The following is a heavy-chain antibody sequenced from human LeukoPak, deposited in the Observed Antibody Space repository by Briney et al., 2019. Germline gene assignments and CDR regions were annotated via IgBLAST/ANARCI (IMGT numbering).Heavy chain of an antibody. Sequence: GASVKVSCKASVYTFSSYGISWVRQAPGQGLEWMGWISAYNGDTHYAQKFQGRVTMTTDTSTSTAYMELRSLRSDDTAMYYCAWEDSSGPTAYWGQGTLVTVSS. V-gene: IGHV1-18*01. J-gene: IGHJ4*02. CDR3: AWEDSSGPTAY. CDR2: ISAYNGDT. D-gene: IGHD3-22*01. CDR1: VYTFSSYG.